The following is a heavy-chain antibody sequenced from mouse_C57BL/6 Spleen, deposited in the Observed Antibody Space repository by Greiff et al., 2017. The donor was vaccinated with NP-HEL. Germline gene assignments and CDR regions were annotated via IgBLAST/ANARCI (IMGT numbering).Heavy chain of an antibody. V-gene: IGHV1-82*01. CDR2: IYPGDGDT. CDR1: GYAFSSSW. J-gene: IGHJ1*03. CDR3: ARGLRPGYFDV. Sequence: VQLLQSGPELVKPGASVKISCKASGYAFSSSWMNWVKQRPGKGLVWIGRIYPGDGDTNSNEKFKGKATLTADKSTSTAYMKLSSRTSEDSAVYFCARGLRPGYFDVWGTGTTVTVSS. D-gene: IGHD3-1*01.